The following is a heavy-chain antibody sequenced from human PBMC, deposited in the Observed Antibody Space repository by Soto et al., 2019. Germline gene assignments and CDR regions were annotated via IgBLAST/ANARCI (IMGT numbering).Heavy chain of an antibody. CDR1: GYTFTSYG. V-gene: IGHV1-18*04. CDR3: ATNGPDTARLTRDYESIEG. Sequence: ASVKTSCKASGYTFTSYGISWVRQAPAQGLEWMAWISAYNGNTNYAQNLQGTVTMTTDTSTSTAYMEPRSLRSDDTAVYYCATNGPDTARLTRDYESIEGWGEGTTVAICS. J-gene: IGHJ6*01. CDR2: ISAYNGNT. D-gene: IGHD5-18*01.